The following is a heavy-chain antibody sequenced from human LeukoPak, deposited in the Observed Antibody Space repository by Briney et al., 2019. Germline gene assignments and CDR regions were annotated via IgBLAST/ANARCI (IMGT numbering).Heavy chain of an antibody. CDR2: INPNSGGT. CDR3: ARESGTDAFDI. CDR1: GYTFTSYA. Sequence: ASVKVSCKASGYTFTSYAMHWVRQAPGQGLEWMGWINPNSGGTNYAQKFQGWVTMTRDTSISTAYMELSRLRSDDTAVYYCARESGTDAFDIWGQGTMVTVSS. J-gene: IGHJ3*02. V-gene: IGHV1-2*04. D-gene: IGHD1-1*01.